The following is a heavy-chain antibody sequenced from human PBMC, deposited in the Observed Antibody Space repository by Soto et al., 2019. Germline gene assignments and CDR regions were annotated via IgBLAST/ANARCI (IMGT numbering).Heavy chain of an antibody. CDR1: AVTFSSYA. CDR3: AKLTEYSYGAFDY. V-gene: IGHV3-23*01. Sequence: PGGSLRLSCAASAVTFSSYAMSWVRQAPGKGLEWVSSVSGSGGSTYYADSVKGRFTISRDNSKKTLYLQMNSLRAEDTAVYYCAKLTEYSYGAFDYWGQGTLVTVSS. J-gene: IGHJ4*02. D-gene: IGHD5-18*01. CDR2: VSGSGGST.